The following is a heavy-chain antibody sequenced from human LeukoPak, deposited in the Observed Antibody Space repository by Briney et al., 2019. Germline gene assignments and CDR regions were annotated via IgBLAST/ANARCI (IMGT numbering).Heavy chain of an antibody. CDR3: ARSYCSGGSCQGWFSLFDY. D-gene: IGHD2-15*01. Sequence: GESLKISCKGSGYSFTSYWIGWVRQMPGKGLEWMGIIYRGDSDTRYSPSFQGRVTISADKSISTAYLQWSSLKASDTAMYYCARSYCSGGSCQGWFSLFDYWGQGTLVTVSS. J-gene: IGHJ4*02. V-gene: IGHV5-51*01. CDR2: IYRGDSDT. CDR1: GYSFTSYW.